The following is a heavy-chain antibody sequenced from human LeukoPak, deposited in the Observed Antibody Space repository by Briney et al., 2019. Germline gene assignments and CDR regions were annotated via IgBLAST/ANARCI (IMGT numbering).Heavy chain of an antibody. Sequence: SETLSLTCVAYGGSFSGYYWSWIRQPPGKGLEWIGEINHSGSTNYNPSLKSRVTISVDTSKNQFSLKLSSVTAADTAVYYCARAFGDYAAYFQHWGQGTLVTVSS. V-gene: IGHV4-34*01. CDR1: GGSFSGYY. CDR2: INHSGST. J-gene: IGHJ1*01. D-gene: IGHD4-17*01. CDR3: ARAFGDYAAYFQH.